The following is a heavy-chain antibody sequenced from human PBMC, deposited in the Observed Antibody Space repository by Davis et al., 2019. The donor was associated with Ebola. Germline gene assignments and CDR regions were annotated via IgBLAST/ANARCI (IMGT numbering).Heavy chain of an antibody. CDR1: GYSFTSYD. Sequence: ASVKVSCKASGYSFTSYDINWVRQATGQGLEWMGWMNPNSGNTGYAQKLQGRVTMTTDTSTSTAYMELRSLRSDDTAVYYCARDLYSSGWYAEDAFDIWGQGTMVTVSS. CDR3: ARDLYSSGWYAEDAFDI. D-gene: IGHD6-19*01. CDR2: MNPNSGNT. V-gene: IGHV1-8*01. J-gene: IGHJ3*02.